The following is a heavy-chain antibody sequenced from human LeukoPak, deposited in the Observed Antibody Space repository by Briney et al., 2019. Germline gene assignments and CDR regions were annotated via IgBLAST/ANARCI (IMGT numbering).Heavy chain of an antibody. CDR3: ARERQLERLTFGKEGSAFDY. J-gene: IGHJ4*02. CDR1: GFTFSSYS. CDR2: ISIRSSTI. V-gene: IGHV3-48*01. Sequence: GGSLRLSCAASGFTFSSYSMHWVRQAPGKGLEWVSYISIRSSTIYYADSVKGRFTISRDNAKNSLYVQMNSLRAEDTAVYYCARERQLERLTFGKEGSAFDYWGQGTLVTVSS. D-gene: IGHD1-1*01.